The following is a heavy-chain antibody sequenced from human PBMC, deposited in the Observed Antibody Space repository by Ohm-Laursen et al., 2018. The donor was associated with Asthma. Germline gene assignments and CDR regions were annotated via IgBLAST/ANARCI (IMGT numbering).Heavy chain of an antibody. CDR3: ARAQTGDYGGQLGDYYGMDV. J-gene: IGHJ6*02. CDR1: GFTVSSNY. Sequence: SLRLSCSASGFTVSSNYMSWVRQAPGKGLEWVSVIYSGGGTYYADSVKGRFTISRDNSKNTLYLQMNSLRAEDTAVYYCARAQTGDYGGQLGDYYGMDVWGQGTTVTVSS. V-gene: IGHV3-53*01. CDR2: IYSGGGT. D-gene: IGHD4-23*01.